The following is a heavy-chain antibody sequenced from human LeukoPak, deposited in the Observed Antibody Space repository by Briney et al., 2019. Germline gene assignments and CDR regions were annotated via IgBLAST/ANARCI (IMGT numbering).Heavy chain of an antibody. Sequence: SETLSLTCTVSGGSISSGSYYWSWIRQPAGKGLEWIGRIYTSGSTNSNPSLKSRVTISVDTSKNQFSLRLSSVTAADTAVYYCARGDYDILTGYLNWFDPWGQGTLVTVSS. V-gene: IGHV4-61*02. J-gene: IGHJ5*02. CDR1: GGSISSGSYY. CDR2: IYTSGST. CDR3: ARGDYDILTGYLNWFDP. D-gene: IGHD3-9*01.